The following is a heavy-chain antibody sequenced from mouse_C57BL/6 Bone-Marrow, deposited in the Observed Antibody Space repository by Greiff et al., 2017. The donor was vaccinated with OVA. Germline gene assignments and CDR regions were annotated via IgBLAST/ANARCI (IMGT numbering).Heavy chain of an antibody. CDR1: GFTFSDYG. J-gene: IGHJ1*03. CDR2: ISSGSSTI. V-gene: IGHV5-17*01. CDR3: ARGHYGSSFYWYFDV. D-gene: IGHD1-1*01. Sequence: EVKLMESGGGLVKPGGSLKLSCAASGFTFSDYGMHWVRQAPEKGLEWVAYISSGSSTIYYADTVKGRFTISRDNAKNTLFLQMTSLRSEDTAMYYCARGHYGSSFYWYFDVWGTGTTVTVSS.